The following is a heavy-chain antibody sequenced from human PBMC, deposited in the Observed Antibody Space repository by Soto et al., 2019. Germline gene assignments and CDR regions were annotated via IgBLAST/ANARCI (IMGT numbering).Heavy chain of an antibody. CDR3: GRQNPNSSGSYYFAV. J-gene: IGHJ4*02. V-gene: IGHV4-31*03. CDR1: GGSISSGGYY. Sequence: SETLSLTCTGSGGSISSGGYYWSWIRQHPGKGLECIWYIYYNVSPYYNPSLRGRVTISIHPSNNEFSLDLSYVTAADPAVYYCGRQNPNSSGSYYFAVGGPGPLVPFS. CDR2: IYYNVSP. D-gene: IGHD6-19*01.